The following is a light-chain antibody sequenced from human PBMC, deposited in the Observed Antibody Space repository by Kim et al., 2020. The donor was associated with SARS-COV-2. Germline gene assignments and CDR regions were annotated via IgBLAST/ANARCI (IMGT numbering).Light chain of an antibody. CDR3: AAWDDSLSGWV. Sequence: GQRVTIFCSGNSSNIGSNYVYWYQQHPGTAPKLRIYRNNQRPSGVPDRFSGSKSGTSASLAISGLRSEDEADYYCAAWDDSLSGWVFGGGTQLTVL. CDR2: RNN. V-gene: IGLV1-47*01. CDR1: SSNIGSNY. J-gene: IGLJ3*02.